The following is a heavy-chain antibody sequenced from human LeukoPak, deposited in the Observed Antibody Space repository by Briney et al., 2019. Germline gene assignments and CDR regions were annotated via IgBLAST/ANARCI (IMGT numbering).Heavy chain of an antibody. CDR2: ISYDGSNK. D-gene: IGHD3-22*01. Sequence: GRSLRLCCAASEFTFSTYAMHWVRQAAGKGLEWVAVISYDGSNKYYADSVKGRFTISRDNSKSTLYLQMNNLRADDTAVYSCARDRAGYYDSSGPLDYWGQGTLVTVSS. V-gene: IGHV3-30-3*01. CDR1: EFTFSTYA. J-gene: IGHJ4*02. CDR3: ARDRAGYYDSSGPLDY.